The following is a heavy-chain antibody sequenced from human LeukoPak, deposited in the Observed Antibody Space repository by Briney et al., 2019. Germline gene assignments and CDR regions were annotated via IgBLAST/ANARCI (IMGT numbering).Heavy chain of an antibody. CDR3: ARGRREMATIIN. J-gene: IGHJ4*02. V-gene: IGHV4-34*01. CDR1: GVSFSGYY. CDR2: INHSGST. D-gene: IGHD5-24*01. Sequence: KPSETLSLTCAVYGVSFSGYYWSWIRQPPGKGLEWIGEINHSGSTNYNPSLKSRVTISVDTSKNQFSLKLSSVTAADTAVYYCARGRREMATIINWGQGTLVTVSS.